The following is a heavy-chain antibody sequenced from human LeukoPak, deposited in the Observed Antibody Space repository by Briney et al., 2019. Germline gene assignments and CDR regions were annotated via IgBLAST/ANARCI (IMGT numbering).Heavy chain of an antibody. CDR1: GYTFTSHA. D-gene: IGHD7-27*01. CDR3: ARAAGDGVPMG. CDR2: INAGNGNT. V-gene: IGHV1-3*01. J-gene: IGHJ4*02. Sequence: ASVKVSCKASGYTFTSHAMHWVRQAPGQRLEWMGWINAGNGNTKYSQKFQGRVTITRDTSASTAYMELSSLRSEDTAVYYCARAAGDGVPMGWGQGTLVTVSS.